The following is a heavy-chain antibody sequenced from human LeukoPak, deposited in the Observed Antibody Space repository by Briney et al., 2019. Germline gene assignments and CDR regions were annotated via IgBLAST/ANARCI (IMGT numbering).Heavy chain of an antibody. Sequence: GSLRLSCAASGFTFSSYSMNWVRQAPGKGVEGVSSISSSSSYIYYADSVKGRFTISRDNAKNSLYLQMNSLRAEDTAVYYCARDSNTVGAFDIWGQGTMVTVSS. V-gene: IGHV3-21*01. CDR3: ARDSNTVGAFDI. CDR2: ISSSSSYI. D-gene: IGHD4-17*01. J-gene: IGHJ3*02. CDR1: GFTFSSYS.